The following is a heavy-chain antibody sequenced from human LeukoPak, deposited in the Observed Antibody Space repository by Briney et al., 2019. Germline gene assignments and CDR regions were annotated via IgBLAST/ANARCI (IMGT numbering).Heavy chain of an antibody. V-gene: IGHV4-59*08. J-gene: IGHJ3*01. CDR1: GGSTTGYF. D-gene: IGHD4-11*01. Sequence: SETLSLTCSVSGGSTTGYFWTWIRQPPGKGPEWIGYVYHKGDTSYSPSLDSRVSISVDTSKKQFSLKLNSVTAADTAMYYCARHVTVTYDAFDLWGQGTMVTVSS. CDR2: VYHKGDT. CDR3: ARHVTVTYDAFDL.